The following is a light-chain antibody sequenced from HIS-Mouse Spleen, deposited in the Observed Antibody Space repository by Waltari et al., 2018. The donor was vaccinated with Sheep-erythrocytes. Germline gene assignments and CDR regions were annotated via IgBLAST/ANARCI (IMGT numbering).Light chain of an antibody. CDR3: CSYAGSSTPWV. CDR1: SSDVGSYNL. J-gene: IGLJ3*02. CDR2: GGS. Sequence: QSALTQPASVSGSPGQSITISCTGTSSDVGSYNLVSWYQQHPGKAPKLMIYGGSKRPSVVSNRCSGSKSGNTASLTISGLQAEDEADYYCCSYAGSSTPWVFGGGTKLTVL. V-gene: IGLV2-23*01.